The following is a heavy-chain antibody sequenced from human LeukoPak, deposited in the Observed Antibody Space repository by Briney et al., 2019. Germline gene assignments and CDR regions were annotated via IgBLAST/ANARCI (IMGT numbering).Heavy chain of an antibody. CDR1: GGFFSAYY. D-gene: IGHD3-10*01. CDR3: AREPTLGTMVRGVIKKPLRWFDP. Sequence: SETLSLTCAVYGGFFSAYYWSWIRQPPGKGLEWIGEINHSGSTNYNPSLKSRVTISVDTSKNQFSLKLSSVTAADTAVFYCAREPTLGTMVRGVIKKPLRWFDPWGQGTLVTVSS. CDR2: INHSGST. J-gene: IGHJ5*02. V-gene: IGHV4-34*01.